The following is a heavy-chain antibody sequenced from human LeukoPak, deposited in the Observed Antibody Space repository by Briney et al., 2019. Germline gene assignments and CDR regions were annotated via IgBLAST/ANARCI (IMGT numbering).Heavy chain of an antibody. CDR2: INHSGST. CDR3: AARGYSSGWYYSDY. CDR1: GGSFSGYY. J-gene: IGHJ4*02. V-gene: IGHV4-34*01. D-gene: IGHD6-19*01. Sequence: SSETLSLTCAVYGGSFSGYYWSWIRQPPGKGLEWIGEINHSGSTNYNPSLKSRVTISVDTSKNQFSLKLSSVTAADTAVYYRAARGYSSGWYYSDYWGQGTLVTVSS.